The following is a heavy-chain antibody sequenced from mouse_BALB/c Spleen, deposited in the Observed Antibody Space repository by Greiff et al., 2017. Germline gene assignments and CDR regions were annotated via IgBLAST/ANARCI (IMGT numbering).Heavy chain of an antibody. D-gene: IGHD2-1*01. CDR3: ARGNY. CDR2: ISYSGST. V-gene: IGHV3-2*02. CDR1: GYSITSDYA. Sequence: EVKLMESGPGLVKPSQSLSLTCTVTGYSITSDYAWNWIRQFPGNKLEWMGYISYSGSTSYNPSLKSRISITRDTSKNQFFLQLNSVTTEDTATYYCARGNYWGQGTLVTVSA. J-gene: IGHJ3*01.